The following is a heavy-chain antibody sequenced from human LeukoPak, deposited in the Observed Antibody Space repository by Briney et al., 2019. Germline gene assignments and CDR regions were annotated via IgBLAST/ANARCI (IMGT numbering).Heavy chain of an antibody. J-gene: IGHJ6*03. CDR3: ASRFDYGNYYYYMDV. V-gene: IGHV3-30*14. D-gene: IGHD4-17*01. CDR2: ISYDGGDK. Sequence: GGSLRLSCAASAFTFSTFAMHWVRQAPGKGLEWVAVISYDGGDKYYADSVKGRFTISRDNSNNTLYLQMNSLRAEDTAVYYCASRFDYGNYYYYMDVWGKGTTVTISS. CDR1: AFTFSTFA.